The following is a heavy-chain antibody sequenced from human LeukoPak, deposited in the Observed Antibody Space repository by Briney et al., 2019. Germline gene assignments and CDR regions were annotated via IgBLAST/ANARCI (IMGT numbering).Heavy chain of an antibody. CDR3: AKEGILTGYDPTGGYYYGMDV. CDR1: GGTFSSYA. Sequence: SVKVSCKASGGTFSSYAISWVRQAPGQGLEWMGSIIPILGIAHYAQKFQGRVTITADKSTSTAYMELTSLRSEDTAVYYCAKEGILTGYDPTGGYYYGMDVWGQGTTATVSS. J-gene: IGHJ6*02. CDR2: IIPILGIA. D-gene: IGHD3-9*01. V-gene: IGHV1-69*04.